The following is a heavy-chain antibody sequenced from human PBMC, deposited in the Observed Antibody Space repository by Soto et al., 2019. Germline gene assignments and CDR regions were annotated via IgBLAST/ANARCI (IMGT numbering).Heavy chain of an antibody. J-gene: IGHJ3*02. CDR1: GGSISSGDYY. V-gene: IGHV4-30-4*01. CDR3: ARDYYDSSGSRPDAFDI. CDR2: IYCSGST. D-gene: IGHD3-22*01. Sequence: SETLSLTCTVPGGSISSGDYYWSWIRQPPGKGLEWIGYIYCSGSTYYNPSLKSRVTISVDTSKNQFSLKLSSVTAADTAVYYCARDYYDSSGSRPDAFDIWGQGTMVTVSS.